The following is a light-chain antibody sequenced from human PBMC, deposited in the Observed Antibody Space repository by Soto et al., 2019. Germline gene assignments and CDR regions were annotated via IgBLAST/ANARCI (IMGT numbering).Light chain of an antibody. V-gene: IGKV1-9*01. CDR3: QQRNGYPIT. CDR1: QGIGSS. CDR2: TAS. Sequence: DIQLTQSPSLLSASVGDRVTITCRASQGIGSSLAWYHQKAGKAPKLLIHTASTLQSGVPSRFSGSGSGTEFTLTITSLQPEDFATYYCQQRNGYPITFGQGTRLEIK. J-gene: IGKJ5*01.